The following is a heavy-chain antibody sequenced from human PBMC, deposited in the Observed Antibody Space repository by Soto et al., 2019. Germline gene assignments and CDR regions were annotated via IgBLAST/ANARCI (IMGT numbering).Heavy chain of an antibody. CDR2: INHSGST. D-gene: IGHD2-2*02. CDR1: GGSFSGYY. CDR3: ARFVRSCSGTTCYTRADV. V-gene: IGHV4-34*01. J-gene: IGHJ6*02. Sequence: SETLSLTCAVYGGSFSGYYWSWIRQPPGKGLEWIGEINHSGSTNYNPSLKSRVTISVDTSKNQFSLKLRSVIVADTAVYHCARFVRSCSGTTCYTRADVWGQGTTVTV.